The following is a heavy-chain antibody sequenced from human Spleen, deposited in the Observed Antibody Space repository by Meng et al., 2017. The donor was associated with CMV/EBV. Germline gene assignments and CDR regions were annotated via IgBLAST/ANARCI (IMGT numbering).Heavy chain of an antibody. Sequence: GESLKISCAASGFNFSSYAMHWVRQAPGKGLEWVAVISYDGSNKYYADSVKGRFTISRDNSKNTLYLQMNSLRAEDTAVYYCAREGTVYSYDSSGYYYGSDYWGQGTLVTVSS. CDR2: ISYDGSNK. CDR1: GFNFSSYA. CDR3: AREGTVYSYDSSGYYYGSDY. J-gene: IGHJ4*02. V-gene: IGHV3-30*04. D-gene: IGHD3-22*01.